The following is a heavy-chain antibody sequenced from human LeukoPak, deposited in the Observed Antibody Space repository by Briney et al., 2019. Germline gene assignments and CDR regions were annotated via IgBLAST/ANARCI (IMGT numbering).Heavy chain of an antibody. CDR3: GITMVRGVADAFDI. V-gene: IGHV3-7*01. D-gene: IGHD3-10*01. Sequence: GGSLRLSCAASGFTFSSYWMSWVRQAPGKGLEWVANIKQDGSEKYYVDSVKGRFTISRDNAKNSLYLQMNSLRAEDTAVYYCGITMVRGVADAFDIWGQGTMVTVSS. J-gene: IGHJ3*02. CDR1: GFTFSSYW. CDR2: IKQDGSEK.